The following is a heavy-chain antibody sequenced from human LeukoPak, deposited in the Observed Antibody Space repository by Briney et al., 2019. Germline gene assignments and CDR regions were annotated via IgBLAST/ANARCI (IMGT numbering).Heavy chain of an antibody. CDR3: ARPYVDTAMVRGLGPDAFDI. D-gene: IGHD5-18*01. CDR2: IYYSGST. J-gene: IGHJ3*02. Sequence: PSETLSLTCTVSGGSISSYYWSRIRQPPGKGLEWIGYIYYSGSTNYNPSLKSRVTISVDTSKNQFSLKLSSVTAADTAVYYCARPYVDTAMVRGLGPDAFDIWGQGTMVTVSS. V-gene: IGHV4-59*01. CDR1: GGSISSYY.